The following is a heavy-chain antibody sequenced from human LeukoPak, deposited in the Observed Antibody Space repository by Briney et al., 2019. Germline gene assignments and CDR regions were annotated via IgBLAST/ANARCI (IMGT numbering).Heavy chain of an antibody. J-gene: IGHJ3*02. D-gene: IGHD3-22*01. V-gene: IGHV3-21*01. CDR2: ISSSSSYI. CDR3: ARDHYDSSGTGAFDI. CDR1: GFTFSSYS. Sequence: GGSLRLSCAASGFTFSSYSMNWVRQAPGKGLEWVSSISSSSSYIYYADSVKGRFTISRDNAKNSLYLQMNSLRAEDTAVYYCARDHYDSSGTGAFDIWGQGTMVTVSS.